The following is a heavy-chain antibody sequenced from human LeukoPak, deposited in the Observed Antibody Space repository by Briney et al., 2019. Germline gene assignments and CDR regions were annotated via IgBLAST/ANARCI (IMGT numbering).Heavy chain of an antibody. CDR3: AREAYHCSSTSCYFDY. J-gene: IGHJ4*02. D-gene: IGHD2-2*01. CDR2: IWYDGSNK. Sequence: GGSLRLSCAASGFTFSSYGMHWVRQAPGRGLEWVAVIWYDGSNKYYADSVKGRFTISRDNSKNTLYLQMNSLRAEDTAVYYCAREAYHCSSTSCYFDYWGQGTLVTVSS. V-gene: IGHV3-33*01. CDR1: GFTFSSYG.